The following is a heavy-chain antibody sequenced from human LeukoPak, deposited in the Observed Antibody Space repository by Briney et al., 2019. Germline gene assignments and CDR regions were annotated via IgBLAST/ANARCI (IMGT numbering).Heavy chain of an antibody. J-gene: IGHJ4*02. CDR3: ARVRDYYDSSGWEFDY. CDR2: ISSSGNTI. D-gene: IGHD3-22*01. CDR1: GFNFSDYY. V-gene: IGHV3-11*04. Sequence: GGSLRLSCAASGFNFSDYYMSWIRQAPGKGLEWVSYISSSGNTIYYADSVKGRFTISRDNAKNSLYLQMDSLRAEDTAVYYCARVRDYYDSSGWEFDYWGQGTLVTVSS.